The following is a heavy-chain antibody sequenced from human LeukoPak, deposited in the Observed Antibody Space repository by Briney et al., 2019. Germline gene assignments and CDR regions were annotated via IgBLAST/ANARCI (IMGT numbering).Heavy chain of an antibody. D-gene: IGHD3-3*02. CDR3: ARSTSISIPSGY. Sequence: ASVNVSFKASGYTFTIYGISWVRQAPGQGLEWMGWISAYNGNTNYAQKLQGRVTMTTDTSTSTAYMELRSLRSDDTAVYYCARSTSISIPSGYWGQGTLVTVSS. CDR1: GYTFTIYG. V-gene: IGHV1-18*01. CDR2: ISAYNGNT. J-gene: IGHJ4*02.